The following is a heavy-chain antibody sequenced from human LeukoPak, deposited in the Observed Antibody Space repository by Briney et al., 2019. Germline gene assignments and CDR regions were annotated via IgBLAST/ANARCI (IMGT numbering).Heavy chain of an antibody. Sequence: PGASLRLSCAASGFTFSSYAMSWVRQAPGKGLEWVSAISGSGGSTYYADSVKGRFTISRDNSKNTLYLQMNSLRAEDTAVYYCAKVISGDKEWELPTSIDYWGQGTLVTVSS. CDR2: ISGSGGST. J-gene: IGHJ4*02. CDR1: GFTFSSYA. V-gene: IGHV3-23*01. CDR3: AKVISGDKEWELPTSIDY. D-gene: IGHD1-26*01.